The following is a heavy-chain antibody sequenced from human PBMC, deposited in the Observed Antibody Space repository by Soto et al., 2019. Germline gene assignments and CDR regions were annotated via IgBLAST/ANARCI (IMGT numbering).Heavy chain of an antibody. V-gene: IGHV1-18*01. J-gene: IGHJ4*02. CDR1: GYTFTSYG. CDR3: ALVVDGLFYSDY. D-gene: IGHD3-22*01. CDR2: ISAYNGNT. Sequence: GASVKVSCKASGYTFTSYGISWVRQAPGQGLEWMGWISAYNGNTNYAQKLQGRVTMTTDTSTSTAYMELRSLRSDDTAMYYCALVVDGLFYSDYWGQGTPVTVSS.